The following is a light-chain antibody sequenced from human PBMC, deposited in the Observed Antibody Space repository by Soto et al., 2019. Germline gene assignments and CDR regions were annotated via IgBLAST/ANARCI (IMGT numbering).Light chain of an antibody. CDR3: QQYGSSRT. V-gene: IGKV3-20*01. Sequence: EIVLTQSPGTLSLSPGERATLSCRASQSVSSSYLAWYQQKPGQAPRLLIYGASSRATGIPDRFSGSGSGTDFTLTSSRLEPEDFAVYYCQQYGSSRTVGQGTKVEIK. J-gene: IGKJ1*01. CDR1: QSVSSSY. CDR2: GAS.